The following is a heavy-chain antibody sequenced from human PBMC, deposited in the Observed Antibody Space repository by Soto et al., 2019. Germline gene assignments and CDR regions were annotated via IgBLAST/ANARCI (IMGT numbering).Heavy chain of an antibody. CDR1: GFTFDDYA. D-gene: IGHD6-13*01. CDR3: AKAPHGQQLVTYYFDY. J-gene: IGHJ4*02. Sequence: GGSLRLSCAASGFTFDDYAMHWVRQAPGKGLEWVSGISWNRGTIGYADSVKGRFTISRDNAKNSLYLQMNSLRVEDTALYYCAKAPHGQQLVTYYFDYWGQGTLVTVSS. V-gene: IGHV3-9*01. CDR2: ISWNRGTI.